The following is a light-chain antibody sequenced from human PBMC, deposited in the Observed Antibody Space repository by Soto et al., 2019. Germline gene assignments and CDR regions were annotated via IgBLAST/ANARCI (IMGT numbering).Light chain of an antibody. CDR3: QRYGSSPPFT. CDR2: GAS. V-gene: IGKV3-20*01. J-gene: IGKJ2*01. Sequence: EIVLTQSPGTLSLSPGERATLSCRASQRVSSSYLAWYQQKPGQAPRLLIYGASSRATGMPDRFSGSGCGTDFTLTISRLEPEDFAVYFCQRYGSSPPFTFGQGTKVEI. CDR1: QRVSSSY.